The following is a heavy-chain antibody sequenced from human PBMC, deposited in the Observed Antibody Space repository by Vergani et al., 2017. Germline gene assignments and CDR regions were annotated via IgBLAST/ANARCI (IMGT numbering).Heavy chain of an antibody. CDR3: ASTSRDGYNYYFDY. Sequence: QVQLVQSGAEVEKPGSSVKVSCKASGGTFSSYTISWVRQAPGQGLEWMGRIIPILGIANYAQKFQGRVTITADKSTSTAYMELSSLRSEDTAVYYCASTSRDGYNYYFDYWGQGTLVTVSS. CDR2: IIPILGIA. CDR1: GGTFSSYT. J-gene: IGHJ4*02. V-gene: IGHV1-69*02. D-gene: IGHD5-24*01.